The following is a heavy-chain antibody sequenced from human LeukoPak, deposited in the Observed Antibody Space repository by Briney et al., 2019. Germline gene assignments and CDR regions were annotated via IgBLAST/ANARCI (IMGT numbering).Heavy chain of an antibody. D-gene: IGHD2-8*02. CDR1: GYTFASHG. Sequence: ASVTVSCKASGYTFASHGFSWVRQAPGQGLEWMGWISGLNGNTKYAQKFQDRVTMTTDTSTSTAYMELRSLRSDDTAVYYCARWGSSNWWEHLGDYWGQGTLVTVSP. CDR2: ISGLNGNT. CDR3: ARWGSSNWWEHLGDY. V-gene: IGHV1-18*01. J-gene: IGHJ4*02.